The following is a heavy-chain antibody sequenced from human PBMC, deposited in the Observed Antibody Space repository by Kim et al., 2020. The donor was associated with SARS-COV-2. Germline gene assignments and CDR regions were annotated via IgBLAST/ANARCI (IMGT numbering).Heavy chain of an antibody. V-gene: IGHV3-30*04. J-gene: IGHJ4*02. CDR3: AREWADYDSSGYDY. D-gene: IGHD3-22*01. CDR2: ISTVGSSA. Sequence: GGSLRLSCVACGFDFSSHAMHWVRQAPGKGPEWVAIISTVGSSAYPHSVKGRFTISRENSKNAVHLQMNSLRPEDTAVYYCAREWADYDSSGYDYWGQGTLDTVSS. CDR1: GFDFSSHA.